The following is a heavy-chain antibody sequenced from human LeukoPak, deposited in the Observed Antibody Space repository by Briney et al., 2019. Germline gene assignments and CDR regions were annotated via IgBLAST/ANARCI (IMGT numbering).Heavy chain of an antibody. V-gene: IGHV1-24*01. CDR1: GYTLTELS. CDR3: ASGYYSNHDAFDI. J-gene: IGHJ3*02. CDR2: FDPEDGEI. Sequence: GASVKVSCKVSGYTLTELSMHWVRQAPGKGLEWMGGFDPEDGEIIYAQKFQGRVTMTEDTSTDTAYMELSSLRSEDTAVYYCASGYYSNHDAFDIWGQGTMVTVSS. D-gene: IGHD3-22*01.